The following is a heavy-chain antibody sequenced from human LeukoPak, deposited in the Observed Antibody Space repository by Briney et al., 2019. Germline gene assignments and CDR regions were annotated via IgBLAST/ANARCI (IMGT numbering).Heavy chain of an antibody. CDR3: ASTKYSSGY. CDR1: GVSFSGYY. J-gene: IGHJ4*02. Sequence: PSETLSLTCAVYGVSFSGYYWSWIRQPPGKGLEWIGEINHSGSTNYNPSLKSRVTISVDTSKNQFSLKLSSVTAADTAVYYCASTKYSSGYWGQGTLVTVSS. CDR2: INHSGST. V-gene: IGHV4-34*01. D-gene: IGHD6-19*01.